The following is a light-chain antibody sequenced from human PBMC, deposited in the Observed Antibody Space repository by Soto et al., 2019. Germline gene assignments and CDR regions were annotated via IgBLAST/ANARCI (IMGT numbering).Light chain of an antibody. Sequence: ELLLTQSPGTLSLTPGDRATLSCRASQTVSNNYLAWCQQKPGQAPRVIMYGASRRATGIPDRFSGGGSGTDFTLTISRLEPEDFAVYYCQQSDTFGQGTRLEIK. CDR1: QTVSNNY. J-gene: IGKJ5*01. CDR3: QQSDT. V-gene: IGKV3-20*01. CDR2: GAS.